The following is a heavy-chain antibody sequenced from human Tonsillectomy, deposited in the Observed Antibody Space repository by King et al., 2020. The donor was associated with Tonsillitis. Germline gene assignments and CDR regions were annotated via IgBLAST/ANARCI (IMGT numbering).Heavy chain of an antibody. CDR2: IKQDGSEK. CDR1: GFTFSSYW. D-gene: IGHD2-8*01. Sequence: QLVQSGGGLAQPGGALRLSCAASGFTFSSYWMSWVRQAPGKGLEGVGNIKQDGSEKYYVDSVKGRFTISRDNAKKKLNLQMNSLRAEDTAVYYCARDSVLRYYFDYWGQGTLVTVSS. V-gene: IGHV3-7*01. CDR3: ARDSVLRYYFDY. J-gene: IGHJ4*02.